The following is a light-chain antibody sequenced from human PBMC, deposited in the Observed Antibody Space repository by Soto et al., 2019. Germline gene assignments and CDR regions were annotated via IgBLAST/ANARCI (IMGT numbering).Light chain of an antibody. CDR3: QQSYSTPPT. V-gene: IGKV1-39*01. CDR2: KAS. J-gene: IGKJ1*01. CDR1: QSISSY. Sequence: DIQMTQSPSSLSASVGDRVTITRRASQSISSYLNWYQQKPGKAPKLLIYKASTLKSGVPSRFSGSGSGTEFTLTISSLQPEDFATYYCQQSYSTPPTFGQGTKVDIK.